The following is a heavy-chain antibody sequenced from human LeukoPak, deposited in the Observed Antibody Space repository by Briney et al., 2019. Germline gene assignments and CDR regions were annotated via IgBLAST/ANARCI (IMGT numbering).Heavy chain of an antibody. CDR1: GGSVSSGSYY. CDR2: IYYSGST. Sequence: SETLSLTCTVSGGSVSSGSYYWSWIRHPPGKGLEWIGYIYYSGSTNYNPSLKGRVTISVDTSKNQFSLKLSSVTAADTAVYYCARFPYYDFWSGSRYFDYWGQGTLVTVSS. CDR3: ARFPYYDFWSGSRYFDY. D-gene: IGHD3-3*01. V-gene: IGHV4-61*01. J-gene: IGHJ4*02.